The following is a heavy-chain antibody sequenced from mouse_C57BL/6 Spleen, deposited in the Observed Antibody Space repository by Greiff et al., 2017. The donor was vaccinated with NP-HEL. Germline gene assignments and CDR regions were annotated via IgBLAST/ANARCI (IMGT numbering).Heavy chain of an antibody. CDR2: INHSSGYT. CDR3: ARTGTRVWYFDY. V-gene: IGHV1-4*01. D-gene: IGHD4-1*01. Sequence: VQLQQSGAELARPGASVKMSCKASGYTFTSYTMHWVKQRPGQGLEWIGYINHSSGYTKYNQKFKDKATLTADKSSSTAYMQLSSLTSEDSAVYYCARTGTRVWYFDYWGQGTTLTVSS. J-gene: IGHJ2*01. CDR1: GYTFTSYT.